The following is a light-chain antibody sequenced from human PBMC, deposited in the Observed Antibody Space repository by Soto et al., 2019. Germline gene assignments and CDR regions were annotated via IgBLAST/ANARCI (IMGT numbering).Light chain of an antibody. CDR1: SGAVTSGHS. CDR2: DTS. V-gene: IGLV7-46*01. Sequence: QTVVTQEPSLTVSPGGTVTLTCGSSSGAVTSGHSPYCLQQKPGQAPTTLIFDTSNTHAWTPARFSGSLLGGKAALTLSGAQPEDEAEYYCLLSYNGARRVFGGGTKLTVL. CDR3: LLSYNGARRV. J-gene: IGLJ2*01.